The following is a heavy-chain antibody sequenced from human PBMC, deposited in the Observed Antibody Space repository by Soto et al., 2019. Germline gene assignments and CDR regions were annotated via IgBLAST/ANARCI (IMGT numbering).Heavy chain of an antibody. Sequence: GGSLRLSCTASGFTFGDYAMSWFRQAPGKGLVWVGFIRSKAYGGTTEYAASVKGRFTISRDDSKSIAYLQMNSLKTEDTAVYYWTREQQWLVAPPGLGVDYWGQGTLVTVSS. J-gene: IGHJ4*02. CDR3: TREQQWLVAPPGLGVDY. D-gene: IGHD6-19*01. CDR1: GFTFGDYA. CDR2: IRSKAYGGTT. V-gene: IGHV3-49*03.